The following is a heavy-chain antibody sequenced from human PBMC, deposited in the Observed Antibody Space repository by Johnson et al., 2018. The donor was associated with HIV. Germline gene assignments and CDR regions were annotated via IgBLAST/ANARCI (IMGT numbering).Heavy chain of an antibody. J-gene: IGHJ3*02. V-gene: IGHV3-53*01. Sequence: VQLVESGGGLIQPGGSLRLSCAASGFTVSSNYMSWVRQAPGKGLEWVSVLYSGGSTYYADSVKGRFTISRDNSKNTLYLQMNSLRAEDTAVYYCADSSPFYAFDIWGQGTMVTVSS. CDR3: ADSSPFYAFDI. D-gene: IGHD6-13*01. CDR1: GFTVSSNY. CDR2: LYSGGST.